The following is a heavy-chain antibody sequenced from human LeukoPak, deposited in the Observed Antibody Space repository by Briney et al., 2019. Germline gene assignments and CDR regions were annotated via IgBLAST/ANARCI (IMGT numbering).Heavy chain of an antibody. CDR2: ISYDGSNT. CDR3: VRDQSLTVITIYVY. Sequence: GGSLRLSCAASGFTFSSYAMHWVRQAPGKGLEWVALISYDGSNTYFADSVKGRFSISRDNSENTLYLQMNSLRPEDTAVYYCVRDQSLTVITIYVYWGQGTLVTVSS. J-gene: IGHJ4*02. D-gene: IGHD2-21*01. CDR1: GFTFSSYA. V-gene: IGHV3-30*04.